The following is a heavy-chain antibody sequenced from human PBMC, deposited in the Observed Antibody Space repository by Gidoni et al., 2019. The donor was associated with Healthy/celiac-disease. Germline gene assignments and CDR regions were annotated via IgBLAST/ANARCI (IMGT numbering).Heavy chain of an antibody. CDR3: ARDWPRSTTVITRRPDAFDI. CDR1: GASISTSTYN. J-gene: IGHJ3*02. D-gene: IGHD4-17*01. CDR2: IYYSGST. Sequence: QLQLQESGPGLVKPSETLSLTCTVSGASISTSTYNWGWIRQPPGKGLEWIGSIYYSGSTYYNPSLKSRVTISVDTSKNQFSLKLSSVTAADAAVYYCARDWPRSTTVITRRPDAFDIWGQGTMVTVSS. V-gene: IGHV4-39*07.